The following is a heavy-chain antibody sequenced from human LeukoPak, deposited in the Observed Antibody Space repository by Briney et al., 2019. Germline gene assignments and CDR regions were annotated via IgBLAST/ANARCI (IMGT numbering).Heavy chain of an antibody. CDR1: GYTFTGYY. CDR2: INPSSGGT. J-gene: IGHJ6*02. Sequence: ASVKVSCKASGYTFTGYYIHWVRQAPGQGLEWMGWINPSSGGTNSAQKFQGRVTMTRDTSISTAYMELSRLRVDDTAVYYCAKERIRVWFEFGYGLDVWGQGTTVTVSS. V-gene: IGHV1-2*02. CDR3: AKERIRVWFEFGYGLDV. D-gene: IGHD3-16*01.